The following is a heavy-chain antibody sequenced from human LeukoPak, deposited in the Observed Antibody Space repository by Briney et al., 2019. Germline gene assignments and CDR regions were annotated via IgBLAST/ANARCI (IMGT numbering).Heavy chain of an antibody. Sequence: SVKVSCKASGVTLINHSIHWVRQAPGKGLEWLGRTVPVFATTAYAQKFQGRVTITADESTSTVHMELSSLTSEDTAVYYCARPYGSGNYINLGLDFWGQGTLVTVSA. D-gene: IGHD3-10*01. CDR2: TVPVFATT. J-gene: IGHJ4*02. CDR1: GVTLINHS. V-gene: IGHV1-69*15. CDR3: ARPYGSGNYINLGLDF.